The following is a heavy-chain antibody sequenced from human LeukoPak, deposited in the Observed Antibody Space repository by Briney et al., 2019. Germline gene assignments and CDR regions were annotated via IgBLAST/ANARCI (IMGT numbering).Heavy chain of an antibody. CDR1: GGSISSYY. V-gene: IGHV4-59*08. CDR3: TRQGGGFWYFDL. D-gene: IGHD6-25*01. Sequence: SVTLSLTCTVSGGSISSYYWSWIRQPPGKGLEWIGYIYYSGSTNYNPSLKSRVTISVDTSKNQFSLKLSSVTAADTAVYYCTRQGGGFWYFDLWGRGTLVTVSS. J-gene: IGHJ2*01. CDR2: IYYSGST.